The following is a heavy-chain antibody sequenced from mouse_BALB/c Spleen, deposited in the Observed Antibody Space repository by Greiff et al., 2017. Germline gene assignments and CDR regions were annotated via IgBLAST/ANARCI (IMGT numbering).Heavy chain of an antibody. J-gene: IGHJ4*01. CDR1: GFDFSRYW. CDR2: INPDSSTI. D-gene: IGHD1-1*01. Sequence: EVKLLESGGGLVQPGGSLKLSCAASGFDFSRYWMSWVRQAPGKGLEWIGEINPDSSTINYTPSLKDKFIISRDNAKNTLYLQMSKVRSEDTALYYCARLLLRFYAMDYWGQGTSVTVSS. V-gene: IGHV4-1*02. CDR3: ARLLLRFYAMDY.